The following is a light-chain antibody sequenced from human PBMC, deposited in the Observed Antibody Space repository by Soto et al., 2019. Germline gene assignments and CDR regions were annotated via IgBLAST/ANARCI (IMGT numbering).Light chain of an antibody. Sequence: QSVLTQPPSASGSPGQSVTISCSGTSSDVGGYNYVSWHQQHPGKAPKLMIYEVSKRPSGVPDRFSGSKSGNTASLIVSGLQAEDEADYYCSSYAGSNNFVFGTGTKLNVL. CDR1: SSDVGGYNY. J-gene: IGLJ1*01. CDR3: SSYAGSNNFV. CDR2: EVS. V-gene: IGLV2-8*01.